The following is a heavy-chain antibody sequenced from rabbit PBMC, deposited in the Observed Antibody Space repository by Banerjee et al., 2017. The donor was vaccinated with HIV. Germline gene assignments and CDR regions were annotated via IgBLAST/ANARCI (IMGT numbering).Heavy chain of an antibody. J-gene: IGHJ4*01. D-gene: IGHD4-1*01. V-gene: IGHV1S45*01. CDR3: ARDLAGVIGWNFNL. CDR2: VYGGNSGTT. Sequence: QEQLEESGGGLVQPEGSLTLTCTASGFSFSSSHYICWVRQAPGKGLEWIGCVYGGNSGTTYYASWAKGRFTISKTSSTTVTLQMTSLTAADTATYFCARDLAGVIGWNFNLWGPGTLVTVS. CDR1: GFSFSSSHY.